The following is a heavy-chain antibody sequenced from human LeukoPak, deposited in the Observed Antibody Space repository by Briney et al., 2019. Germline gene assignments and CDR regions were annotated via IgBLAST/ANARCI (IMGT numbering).Heavy chain of an antibody. V-gene: IGHV3-30*02. J-gene: IGHJ4*02. Sequence: QPGGSLRLSCAASGFTFSSYGMHWVRQAPGKGLEWVAFIRYDGSNKYYADSVKGRFTISRDNSKNTLYLQMNSLRAEDTAVYYCAKVVPAASRYFDYWGQGTLVTVSS. CDR2: IRYDGSNK. CDR1: GFTFSSYG. CDR3: AKVVPAASRYFDY. D-gene: IGHD2-2*01.